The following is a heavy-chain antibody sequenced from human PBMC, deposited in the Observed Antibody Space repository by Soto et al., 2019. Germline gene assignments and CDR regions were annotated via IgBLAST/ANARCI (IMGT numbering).Heavy chain of an antibody. V-gene: IGHV3-7*01. D-gene: IGHD2-21*02. J-gene: IGHJ4*02. CDR1: GFTFSSYW. CDR3: ARTYCGGDCYFPPDY. CDR2: IKQDGSEK. Sequence: GGSLRLSCAASGFTFSSYWMSWVRQAPGKGLEWVANIKQDGSEKYYVDSVKGRFTISRDNAKNSLYLQMNSLRAEDTAVYYCARTYCGGDCYFPPDYWGQGTLVTVSS.